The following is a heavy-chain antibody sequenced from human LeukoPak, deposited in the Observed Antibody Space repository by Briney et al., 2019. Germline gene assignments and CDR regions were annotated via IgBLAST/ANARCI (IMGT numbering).Heavy chain of an antibody. D-gene: IGHD3-9*01. CDR3: ARRKTPMNPLTG. J-gene: IGHJ4*02. CDR1: GASFSDYC. CDR2: INHRGIT. V-gene: IGHV4-34*01. Sequence: SETLSLNCAVYGASFSDYCWNWIRQPPGKGLEWIGEINHRGITNYNPSLKSRITISVDTSKNQFSLILTSVTAADTAVYYCARRKTPMNPLTGWGQGTLVTVSS.